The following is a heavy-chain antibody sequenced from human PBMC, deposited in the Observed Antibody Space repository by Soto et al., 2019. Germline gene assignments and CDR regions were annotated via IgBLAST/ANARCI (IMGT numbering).Heavy chain of an antibody. CDR1: GYTFTSYG. CDR3: XXXRXYSYGFDY. Sequence: QVQLVQSGAEVKKPGASVKVSCKASGYTFTSYGISWVRQAPGQGLEWMGWISAYNGNTNYAQKLQGRVTMTTDTSKXTAYXXXXXXXSXDTAXYYXXXXRXYSYGFDYWGQGTLVTVSS. D-gene: IGHD5-18*01. V-gene: IGHV1-18*01. J-gene: IGHJ4*02. CDR2: ISAYNGNT.